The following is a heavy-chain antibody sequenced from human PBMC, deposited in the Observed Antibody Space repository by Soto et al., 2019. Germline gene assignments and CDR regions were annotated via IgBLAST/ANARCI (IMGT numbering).Heavy chain of an antibody. CDR2: ISSSSSTI. J-gene: IGHJ6*04. V-gene: IGHV3-48*02. CDR1: GFTFSSDS. CDR3: ARGPDCSSTSCYPVLYYYYYCMDV. D-gene: IGHD2-2*01. Sequence: PGGSLRLSCAASGFTFSSDSMNWVRQAPGKGLEWVSYISSSSSTIYYADSVKGRFTISRDNAKNSLYLQMNSLRDEDTAVYYCARGPDCSSTSCYPVLYYYYYCMDVWGKGTTVTVSS.